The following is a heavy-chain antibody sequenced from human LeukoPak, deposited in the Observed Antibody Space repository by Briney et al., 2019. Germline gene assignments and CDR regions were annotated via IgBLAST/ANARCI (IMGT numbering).Heavy chain of an antibody. J-gene: IGHJ4*02. CDR2: INQDGTEK. CDR1: GFTFTTCW. Sequence: GGSLRLSCAASGFTFTTCWMSWVRQAPGKGLEWVANINQDGTEKYYVDSVKGRFTISRDNGKNSLYLQMNSLRVEDTAVYYCAKLAKYFYGAETFYFFEHWGQGTPVTASS. D-gene: IGHD3-10*01. V-gene: IGHV3-7*01. CDR3: AKLAKYFYGAETFYFFEH.